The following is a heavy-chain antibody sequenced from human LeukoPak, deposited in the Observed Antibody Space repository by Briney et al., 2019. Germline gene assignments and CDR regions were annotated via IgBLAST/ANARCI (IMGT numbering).Heavy chain of an antibody. CDR1: GFTFSSYG. CDR3: AKDKSKWGRERYYYFDY. V-gene: IGHV3-30*18. J-gene: IGHJ4*02. Sequence: GGSLRLSCAASGFTFSSYGMHWVRQAPGKGLEWVAVISYDGSNKYYADSVKGRFTISRDNSKNTLCLQMNSLRAEDTAVYYCAKDKSKWGRERYYYFDYWGQGALVTVSS. CDR2: ISYDGSNK. D-gene: IGHD7-27*01.